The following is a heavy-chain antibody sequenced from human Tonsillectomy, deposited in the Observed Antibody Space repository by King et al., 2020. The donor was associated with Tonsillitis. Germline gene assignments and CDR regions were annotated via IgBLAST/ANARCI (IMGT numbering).Heavy chain of an antibody. J-gene: IGHJ6*02. Sequence: QLVQSGAEVKKPGSSVKVSCKASGGTFSNYAIDWVRQAPGQGLEWMGGIIPIFGTTNYAQKLQGRVTITADESTSTAYVELSSLRSEDTAVYYCARTTEIGKSYYGMDVWGQGTTVTVSS. CDR2: IIPIFGTT. D-gene: IGHD1-14*01. CDR3: ARTTEIGKSYYGMDV. CDR1: GGTFSNYA. V-gene: IGHV1-69*01.